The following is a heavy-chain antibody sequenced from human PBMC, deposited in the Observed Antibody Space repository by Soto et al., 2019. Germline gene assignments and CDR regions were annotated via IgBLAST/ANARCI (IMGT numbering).Heavy chain of an antibody. CDR3: AKDLSRYYYYGMDV. V-gene: IGHV3-48*01. CDR2: ISSSSSTI. Sequence: GGSLRLSCAASGFTFSSYSMNWVRQAPGKGLEWVSYISSSSSTIYYADSVKGRFTISRDSSKNTLYLQMNSLRAEDTAVYYCAKDLSRYYYYGMDVWGQGTRVTVSS. J-gene: IGHJ6*02. CDR1: GFTFSSYS.